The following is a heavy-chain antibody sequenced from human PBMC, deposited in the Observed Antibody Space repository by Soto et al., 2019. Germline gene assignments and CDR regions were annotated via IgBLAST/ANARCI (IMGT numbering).Heavy chain of an antibody. V-gene: IGHV1-2*04. CDR1: RYSFTGCY. D-gene: IGHD5-18*01. J-gene: IGHJ6*02. Sequence: GASVKASCEASRYSFTGCYMHWVRQAPGQGLEWMGWINPNSGGTNYAQKFQGWVTMTRDTSISTAYMELSRLRSDDTAVYYCARVPGYSYGYDVWGQGTTVIVSS. CDR2: INPNSGGT. CDR3: ARVPGYSYGYDV.